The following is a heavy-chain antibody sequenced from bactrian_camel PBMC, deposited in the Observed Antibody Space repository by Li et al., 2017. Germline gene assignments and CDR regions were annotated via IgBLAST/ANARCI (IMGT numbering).Heavy chain of an antibody. D-gene: IGHD2*01. V-gene: IGHV3S40*01. CDR3: AKSSAYYSNGYSPLPS. CDR2: IGSDHFST. J-gene: IGHJ4*01. CDR1: GLAVGSYD. Sequence: DVQLVESGGGLVQPGGSLRLSCAASGLAVGSYDMFWVRQPPGQGLEWVSSIGSDHFSTYYEDSVKGRFTISRENANHAVYLQLNSLKTEDMAMYYCAKSSAYYSNGYSPLPSWGQGTQVTVS.